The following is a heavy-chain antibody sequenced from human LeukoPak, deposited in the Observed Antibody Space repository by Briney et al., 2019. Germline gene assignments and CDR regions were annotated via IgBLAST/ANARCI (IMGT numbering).Heavy chain of an antibody. V-gene: IGHV3-23*01. D-gene: IGHD6-13*01. CDR3: ARDGQQLGF. Sequence: PGGSLRLSCAASEFTFSSYAMSWVRQAPGKGLEWVSGISGSGGSTSYADSVKGRFTISRDNSKNTLYLQMNSLRVEDTAVYYCARDGQQLGFWGQGTLVIVSS. J-gene: IGHJ4*02. CDR1: EFTFSSYA. CDR2: ISGSGGST.